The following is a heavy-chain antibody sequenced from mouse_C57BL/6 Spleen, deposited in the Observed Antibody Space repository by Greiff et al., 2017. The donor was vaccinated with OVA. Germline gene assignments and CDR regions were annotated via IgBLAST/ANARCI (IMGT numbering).Heavy chain of an antibody. V-gene: IGHV2-2*01. CDR3: ARNNPGFAY. CDR1: GFSLTSYG. CDR2: IWSGGST. Sequence: VKLQESGPGLVQPSQSLSITCTVSGFSLTSYGVHWVRQSPGKGLEWLGVIWSGGSTDYNAAFISRLSISKDNSKSQVFCKMNSLQADDTAIYYCARNNPGFAYWGQGTLVTVSA. J-gene: IGHJ3*01.